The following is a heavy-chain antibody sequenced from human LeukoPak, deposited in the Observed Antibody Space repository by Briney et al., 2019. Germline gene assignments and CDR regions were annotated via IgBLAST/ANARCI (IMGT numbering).Heavy chain of an antibody. CDR1: GYTFSGHY. V-gene: IGHV1-2*02. CDR2: INPNSGAT. Sequence: ASVKVSCKASGYTFSGHYMHWVRQAPGQGLEWMGWINPNSGATDYAQNFQGRVNMTRDTSISTSYMEVSRLRSDDTAVYSCARGWLDGNQGALGYWGQGTLVTVSS. J-gene: IGHJ4*02. CDR3: ARGWLDGNQGALGY. D-gene: IGHD5-24*01.